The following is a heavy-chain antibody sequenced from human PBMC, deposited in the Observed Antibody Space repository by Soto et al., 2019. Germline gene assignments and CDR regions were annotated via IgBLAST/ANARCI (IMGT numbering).Heavy chain of an antibody. CDR1: GLTFSDHY. CDR3: SRDPRLADY. J-gene: IGHJ4*02. Sequence: GGSLRLSCAASGLTFSDHYMTWIRQAPGKGPEWLSYISGGGDIISYADSVKGRFIISRDNAKRSLYLQMNSLTVEDTAVYYCSRDPRLADYWGQGTLVTVSS. V-gene: IGHV3-11*01. D-gene: IGHD6-25*01. CDR2: ISGGGDII.